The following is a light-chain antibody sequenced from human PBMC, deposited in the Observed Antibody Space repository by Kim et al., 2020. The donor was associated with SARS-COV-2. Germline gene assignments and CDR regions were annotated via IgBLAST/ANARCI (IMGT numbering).Light chain of an antibody. Sequence: SYELTQPPSVSVATVTTSRIPCGGNNIGSKSVHWYQQKPGQSPVLFIYYDSDRPSGIPERFSGSNSGNTATLTISRVEAGDEADYYCQVWDSSSDHPVFGGGTKLTVL. V-gene: IGLV3-21*04. CDR2: YDS. CDR1: NIGSKS. J-gene: IGLJ3*02. CDR3: QVWDSSSDHPV.